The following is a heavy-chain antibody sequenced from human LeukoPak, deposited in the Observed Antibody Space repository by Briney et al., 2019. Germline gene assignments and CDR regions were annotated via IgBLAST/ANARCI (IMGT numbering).Heavy chain of an antibody. D-gene: IGHD3-22*01. CDR2: IYPGDSDT. CDR1: GYSFTSYW. CDR3: ARLGDSSGYYFAWLDP. Sequence: GESLRISRKGSGYSFTSYWIGWVRQMPGKGLEWMGIIYPGDSDTKYSPSFQGQVTISVDRSINTAYLQWNSLKASDTATYYCARLGDSSGYYFAWLDPWGQGTLVTVSS. J-gene: IGHJ5*02. V-gene: IGHV5-51*01.